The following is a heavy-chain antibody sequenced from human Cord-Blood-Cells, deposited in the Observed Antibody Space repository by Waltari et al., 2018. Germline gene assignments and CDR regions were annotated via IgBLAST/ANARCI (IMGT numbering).Heavy chain of an antibody. CDR3: ARCPLWFGELLGYDYYMDV. CDR1: GGSISSGGYY. D-gene: IGHD3-10*01. V-gene: IGHV4-31*03. Sequence: QVQLQESGPGLVKPSQTLSLTCTVSGGSISSGGYYWSWIRQHPGKGLEWLGYIYYSGSTYYNPSLKSRVTISVDTSKNQFALKLSSVTAAETAVYYCARCPLWFGELLGYDYYMDVWGKGTTVTVSS. J-gene: IGHJ6*03. CDR2: IYYSGST.